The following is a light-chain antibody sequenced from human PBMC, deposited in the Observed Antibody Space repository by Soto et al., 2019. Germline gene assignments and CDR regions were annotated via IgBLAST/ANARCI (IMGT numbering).Light chain of an antibody. CDR1: QSVSSN. CDR2: GAS. J-gene: IGKJ1*01. CDR3: QQYTNWPPWT. V-gene: IGKV3-15*01. Sequence: EIVMTQSPAILSVSPGERATLSCRASQSVSSNLAWYQQKPGQAPRLLIYGASTRATGIPARFSGSGSGTEFTLTISSLQSEDFAVYYCQQYTNWPPWTFGQGTKV.